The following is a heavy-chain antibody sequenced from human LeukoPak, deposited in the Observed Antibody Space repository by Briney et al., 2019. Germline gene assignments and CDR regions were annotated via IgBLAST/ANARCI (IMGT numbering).Heavy chain of an antibody. D-gene: IGHD1-1*01. CDR1: FGSLSDYN. V-gene: IGHV4-34*01. Sequence: SETLSLTCAVSFGSLSDYNWSWLRQSPEKGLEWIGEITDSATTHYNPSLETRVTISIDTAKRQFSLRLTSLTAADTAVYYCARGLDLDGLDSWGQGTLVTVSS. CDR3: ARGLDLDGLDS. J-gene: IGHJ4*02. CDR2: ITDSATT.